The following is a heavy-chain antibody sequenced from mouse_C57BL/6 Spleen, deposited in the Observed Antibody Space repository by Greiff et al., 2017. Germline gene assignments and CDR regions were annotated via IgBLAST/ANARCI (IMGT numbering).Heavy chain of an antibody. CDR1: GFTFSSYA. Sequence: EVKVVESGGGLVKPGGSLKLSCAASGFTFSSYAMSWVRQTPEKRLEWVATISDGGSYTYYPDNVKGRFTISRDNAKNNLYLQMSHRKSEDTAMYYCARGLLFDDWGQGTTLTVSS. V-gene: IGHV5-4*03. CDR3: ARGLLFDD. D-gene: IGHD2-1*01. J-gene: IGHJ2*01. CDR2: ISDGGSYT.